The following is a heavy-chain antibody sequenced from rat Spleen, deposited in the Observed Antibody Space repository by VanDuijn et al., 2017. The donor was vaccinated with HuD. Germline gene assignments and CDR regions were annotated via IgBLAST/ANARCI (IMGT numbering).Heavy chain of an antibody. CDR1: GYSITNNY. D-gene: IGHD1-2*01. Sequence: EVQLQESGPGLVKPSQSLSLTCSVTGYSITNNYWDWIRKFPGNKMEWMAYIGYSGDTDYNPSLKSRISITRDTSKNQFFLQLNSVTTEDTATYYCARGKQLYRDYVMDAWGQGTSVTVSS. CDR3: ARGKQLYRDYVMDA. J-gene: IGHJ4*01. V-gene: IGHV3-1*01. CDR2: IGYSGDT.